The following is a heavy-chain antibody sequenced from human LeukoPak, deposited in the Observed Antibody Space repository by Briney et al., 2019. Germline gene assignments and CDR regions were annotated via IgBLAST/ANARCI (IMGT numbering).Heavy chain of an antibody. D-gene: IGHD3-10*01. V-gene: IGHV4-34*01. Sequence: PSETLSLTCAVYGESFSDYYWSWIRQPPGKGLEWIGEINHSGSTNYNPSLKSRVTISVDTSKNQFSLKLSSVTAADTAVYYCAREGMVRGVLYYFDYWGQGTLVTVSS. CDR1: GESFSDYY. CDR2: INHSGST. J-gene: IGHJ4*02. CDR3: AREGMVRGVLYYFDY.